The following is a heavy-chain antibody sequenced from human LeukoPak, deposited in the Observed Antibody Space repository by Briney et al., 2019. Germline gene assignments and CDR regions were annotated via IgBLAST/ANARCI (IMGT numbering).Heavy chain of an antibody. Sequence: SETLSLTCTVSGVSISSSSYYWGWIRPPPGRGLVWIGSIYYSGSTYYNPSLKSRVTISVDTSKNQFSLKLSSVTAADTAVFYCAKTLAARARIDFSGQGTQVTVSS. V-gene: IGHV4-39*01. CDR1: GVSISSSSYY. D-gene: IGHD6-6*01. J-gene: IGHJ4*02. CDR2: IYYSGST. CDR3: AKTLAARARIDF.